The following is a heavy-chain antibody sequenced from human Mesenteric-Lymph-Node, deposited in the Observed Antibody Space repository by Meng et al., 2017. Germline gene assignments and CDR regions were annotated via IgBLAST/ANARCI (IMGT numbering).Heavy chain of an antibody. Sequence: QLRLQVAGQDRVKLSGTLSLCGAVSGGSISRSNWWSWVRQPPGKGLEWIGESYHSGSTNYNPSLKSRVTISVDKSKNQFSLKLNSVTAADTAVYYCASSDYYRSDYWGQGTLVTVSS. CDR2: SYHSGST. V-gene: IGHV4-4*02. J-gene: IGHJ4*02. D-gene: IGHD3-22*01. CDR3: ASSDYYRSDY. CDR1: GGSISRSNW.